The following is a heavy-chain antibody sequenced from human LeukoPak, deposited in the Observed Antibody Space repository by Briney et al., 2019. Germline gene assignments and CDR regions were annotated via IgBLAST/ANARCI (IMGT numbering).Heavy chain of an antibody. D-gene: IGHD2-21*02. Sequence: SETLSLTCAVSGGSISYDYWSWIRQSPGKRLEWIGYIHYSGATNYSPSLKSRVTITVDTSKNPFSLKLSSVTAADTALYYCATLRGASTAVFDSWGQGALVTVSS. CDR3: ATLRGASTAVFDS. J-gene: IGHJ4*02. CDR1: GGSISYDY. V-gene: IGHV4-59*08. CDR2: IHYSGAT.